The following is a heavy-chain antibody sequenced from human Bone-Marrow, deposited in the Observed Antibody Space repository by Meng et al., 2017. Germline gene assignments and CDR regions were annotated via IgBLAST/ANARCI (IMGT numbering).Heavy chain of an antibody. Sequence: SETLSLTCAVYGGSFSGYYWSWIRQPPGKGLEWIGEINHSGSTNYNPSLKSRVTISVDTSKNQFSLKLSSVTAADTAVYYCAILPVRCGGDCRSDYWGQGTLVTVSS. CDR2: INHSGST. D-gene: IGHD2-21*02. CDR1: GGSFSGYY. V-gene: IGHV4-34*01. J-gene: IGHJ4*02. CDR3: AILPVRCGGDCRSDY.